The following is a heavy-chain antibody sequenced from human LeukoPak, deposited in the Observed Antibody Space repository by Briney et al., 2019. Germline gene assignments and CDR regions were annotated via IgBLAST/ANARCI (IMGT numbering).Heavy chain of an antibody. J-gene: IGHJ4*02. CDR1: GFTFSSYR. Sequence: GGSLRLSCAASGFTFSSYRMNWVRQAPGKGLEWVSYISSSSSTIYYADSVKGRFTISRDNSKNTLYLQMNSLRAEDTAVYYCAKVTYGSGTYGAFDYWGQGTLVTVSS. D-gene: IGHD3-10*01. CDR3: AKVTYGSGTYGAFDY. CDR2: ISSSSSTI. V-gene: IGHV3-48*01.